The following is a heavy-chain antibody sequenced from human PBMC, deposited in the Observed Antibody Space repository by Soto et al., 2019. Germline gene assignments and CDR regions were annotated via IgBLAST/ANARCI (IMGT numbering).Heavy chain of an antibody. CDR3: AKAGEVLGLVIFVYLDS. D-gene: IGHD3-9*01. CDR1: GFSLSSYA. CDR2: TSNDGKKV. V-gene: IGHV3-30*18. Sequence: QVQLVESGGGVVQPGTSLRVSCEVSGFSLSSYAIHWVRQAPGKGLEWVAVTSNDGKKVSYADSVKGRFTVYRNNSKNTVALQMNSLRSEDTAVYVCAKAGEVLGLVIFVYLDSWGQGSLVTVTS. J-gene: IGHJ4*02.